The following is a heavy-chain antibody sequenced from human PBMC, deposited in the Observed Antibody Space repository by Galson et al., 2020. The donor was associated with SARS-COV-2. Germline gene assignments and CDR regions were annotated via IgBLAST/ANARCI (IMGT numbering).Heavy chain of an antibody. D-gene: IGHD6-19*01. J-gene: IGHJ4*02. CDR1: GFTFSSYA. V-gene: IGHV3-30*04. CDR2: ISYDGSNK. CDR3: ARDGAEYSSGWADY. Sequence: GGSLRLSCAASGFTFSSYAMHWVRQAPGKGLEWVAVISYDGSNKYYADSVKGRFTISRDNSKNTLYLQMNSLRAEDTAVYYCARDGAEYSSGWADYWGQGTLVTVSS.